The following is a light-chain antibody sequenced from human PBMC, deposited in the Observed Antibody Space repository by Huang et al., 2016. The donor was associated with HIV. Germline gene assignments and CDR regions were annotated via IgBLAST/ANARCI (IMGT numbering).Light chain of an antibody. J-gene: IGKJ4*01. V-gene: IGKV1-39*01. CDR3: QQTSSVPLT. CDR2: AAS. Sequence: DIQMTQSPSSLSASVGDRISITCRASQTISTFLNWYQQKPGKAPKLLIYAASNLQSGGSSRVSGTGSGTLFTLTVTGLLPDDFATYFCQQTSSVPLTFGGGTKVEMK. CDR1: QTISTF.